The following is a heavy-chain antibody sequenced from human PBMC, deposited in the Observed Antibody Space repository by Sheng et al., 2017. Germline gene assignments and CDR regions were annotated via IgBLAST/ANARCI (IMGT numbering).Heavy chain of an antibody. V-gene: IGHV4-34*01. D-gene: IGHD3-22*01. CDR3: ARGPKLPRITMIVVPCTYFDY. CDR2: INHSGST. Sequence: QVQLQQWGAGLLKPSETLSLTCAVYGGSFSGYYWSWIRQPPGKGLEWIGEINHSGSTNYNPSLKSRVTISVDTSKNQFSLKLSSVTAADTAVYYCARGPKLPRITMIVVPCTYFDYVGRREPVVTVSS. J-gene: IGHJ4*01. CDR1: GGSFSGYY.